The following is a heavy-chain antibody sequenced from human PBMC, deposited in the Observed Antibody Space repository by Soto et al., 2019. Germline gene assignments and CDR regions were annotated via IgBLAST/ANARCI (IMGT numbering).Heavy chain of an antibody. CDR1: GGSINSYY. CDR2: IYYSGST. J-gene: IGHJ4*02. CDR3: ARRRYADWAFDY. Sequence: SETLSLTCTVSGGSINSYYWSWIRQPPGKGLEWIGYIYYSGSTNYNPSLKSRVTISVDTSKNQFSLELSSVTAADTAVYYCARRRYADWAFDYWGQGTLVTVSS. D-gene: IGHD3-9*01. V-gene: IGHV4-59*08.